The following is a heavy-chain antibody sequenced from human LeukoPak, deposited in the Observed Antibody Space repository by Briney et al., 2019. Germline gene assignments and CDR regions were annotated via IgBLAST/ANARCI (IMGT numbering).Heavy chain of an antibody. CDR1: GFTFSSYW. Sequence: GGSLRLSCAASGFTFSSYWMSWVRQAPGKGLEWVANIKQDGSEKYYVDSVKGRFTISRDNAKNSLYLQMNSLRAEDTAVYYCARVDDFWSGPNRAFDIWGQGTMVTVSS. CDR3: ARVDDFWSGPNRAFDI. V-gene: IGHV3-7*01. D-gene: IGHD3-3*01. J-gene: IGHJ3*02. CDR2: IKQDGSEK.